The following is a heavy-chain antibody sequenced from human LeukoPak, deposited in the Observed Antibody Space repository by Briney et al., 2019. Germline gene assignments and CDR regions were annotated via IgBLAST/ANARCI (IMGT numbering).Heavy chain of an antibody. Sequence: GSSVKVSCKAPGGPFNSYAINWVRQAPGQGLEWMGRIIVILGVTNYAQKFQGRVTITADKSTSTAYMELSSLRSEDTAVYYCARGPEGPFDYWGQGTLVTVSS. CDR3: ARGPEGPFDY. CDR2: IIVILGVT. V-gene: IGHV1-69*04. CDR1: GGPFNSYA. J-gene: IGHJ4*02.